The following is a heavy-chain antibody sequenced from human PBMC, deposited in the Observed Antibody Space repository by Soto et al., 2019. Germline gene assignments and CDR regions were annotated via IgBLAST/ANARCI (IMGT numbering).Heavy chain of an antibody. J-gene: IGHJ3*02. D-gene: IGHD3-22*01. V-gene: IGHV1-18*01. Sequence: QVQLVQSGAEVKKPGASVKVSCKASGYTFTSYGISWVRQAPGQGLEWMGWISAYNGNTNYAQKLQGRVTMTTDTSTSTAYMELRSLSSDGTAVYYCARWGGRTMIVVAPGAFDIWGQGTMVTVSS. CDR3: ARWGGRTMIVVAPGAFDI. CDR1: GYTFTSYG. CDR2: ISAYNGNT.